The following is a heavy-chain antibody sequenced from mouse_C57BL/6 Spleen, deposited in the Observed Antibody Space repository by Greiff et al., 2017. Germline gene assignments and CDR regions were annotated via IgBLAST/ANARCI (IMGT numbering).Heavy chain of an antibody. Sequence: VQLQESGAELVRPGTSVKVSCKASGYAFTNYLIWWVKQRPGQGLEWIGVINPGSGDTNYNEKFKGKATLNADKSTSTAYMQLSSLTSEDSAVYFCGSEDAMDYWGQGTSVTVSS. CDR1: GYAFTNYL. V-gene: IGHV1-54*01. CDR2: INPGSGDT. J-gene: IGHJ4*01. CDR3: GSEDAMDY.